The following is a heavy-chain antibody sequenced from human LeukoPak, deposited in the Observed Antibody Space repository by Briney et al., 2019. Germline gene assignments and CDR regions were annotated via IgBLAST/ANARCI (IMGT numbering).Heavy chain of an antibody. CDR3: AGDYIVGTIGCPSY. D-gene: IGHD5-12*01. V-gene: IGHV1-2*02. Sequence: VASVKVSCKASGYTFTDYYIHWVRQAPGQGLEWMGWINPKSGGTNYAQMFQGRVTMTRDTSISTAYMELSRLRSDDTAVYYCAGDYIVGTIGCPSYWGQGTLVTVSS. J-gene: IGHJ4*02. CDR2: INPKSGGT. CDR1: GYTFTDYY.